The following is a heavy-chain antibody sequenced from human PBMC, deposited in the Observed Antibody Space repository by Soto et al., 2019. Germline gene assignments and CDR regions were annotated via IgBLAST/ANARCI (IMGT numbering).Heavy chain of an antibody. CDR2: ISTGSSNI. CDR1: GFTFSSYS. Sequence: GGSLRLSCAASGFTFSSYSMNWVRQAPGKGLEWVSFISTGSSNIYYADSVKGRFTISRDNAKNLLYLQMNSLKADETAVYYCARDSVYGGNPPQFDYWGQGTLVTVSS. D-gene: IGHD4-17*01. V-gene: IGHV3-21*01. J-gene: IGHJ4*02. CDR3: ARDSVYGGNPPQFDY.